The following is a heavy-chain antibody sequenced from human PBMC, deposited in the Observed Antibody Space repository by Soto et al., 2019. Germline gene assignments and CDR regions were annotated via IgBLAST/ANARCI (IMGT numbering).Heavy chain of an antibody. V-gene: IGHV1-8*01. CDR3: ARERAVAGVDY. D-gene: IGHD6-19*01. CDR2: MNPNSGNT. J-gene: IGHJ4*02. CDR1: GYTFTSYD. Sequence: QVQLVQSGAEVKKPGASVKVSCKASGYTFTSYDINWVGQATGQGLEWMGWMNPNSGNTGYAQKFQGRVTMTTNTSISTAYMQLSSLRSEDPAVYYCARERAVAGVDYWGQGTLVTVSS.